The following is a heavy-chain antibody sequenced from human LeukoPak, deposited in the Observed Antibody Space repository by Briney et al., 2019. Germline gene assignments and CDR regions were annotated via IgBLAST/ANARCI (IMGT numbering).Heavy chain of an antibody. V-gene: IGHV1-18*01. J-gene: IGHJ4*02. CDR3: ARVVAVAGTLVGAYFDY. CDR1: GYTFTSYG. CDR2: ISAYNGNT. Sequence: VALVKVSCKASGYTFTSYGISWVRQAPGQGLEWMGWISAYNGNTNYAHKLQGRVTMTTDTSTSTAYMELRSLRSDDTAVYYCARVVAVAGTLVGAYFDYWGQGTLVTVSS. D-gene: IGHD6-19*01.